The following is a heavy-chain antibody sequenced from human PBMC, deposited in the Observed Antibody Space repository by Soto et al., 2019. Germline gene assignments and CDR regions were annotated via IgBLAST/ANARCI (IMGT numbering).Heavy chain of an antibody. Sequence: PGGSLRLSCAASGFTFSSYSMNWVRQAPGKGLEWVSSISSSSSYIYYADSVKGRFTISRDNAKNSLYLQMNSPRAEDTAVYYCARPFPGVGMDVWGQGTTVTVSS. CDR3: ARPFPGVGMDV. CDR2: ISSSSSYI. V-gene: IGHV3-21*01. CDR1: GFTFSSYS. J-gene: IGHJ6*02.